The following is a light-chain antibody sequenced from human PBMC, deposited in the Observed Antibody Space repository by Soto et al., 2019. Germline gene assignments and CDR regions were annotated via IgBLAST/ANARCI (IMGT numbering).Light chain of an antibody. CDR2: GAS. Sequence: EIVLTQSPGTLSLSPGERATLSCRASQSVSSNYLAWYQQKPGQAPRLLIYGASSRATGIPDRFSGSGSGTDFLLTISRLEPEDFAVYYCQQYGTSPLTFGGGTKIQIK. J-gene: IGKJ4*01. V-gene: IGKV3-20*01. CDR3: QQYGTSPLT. CDR1: QSVSSNY.